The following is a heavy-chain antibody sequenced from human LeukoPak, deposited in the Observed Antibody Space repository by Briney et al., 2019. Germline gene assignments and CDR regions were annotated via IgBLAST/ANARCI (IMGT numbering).Heavy chain of an antibody. CDR2: IISDRSST. D-gene: IGHD3-10*01. V-gene: IGHV3-74*01. CDR3: ARDFITGDAFDI. CDR1: GCTFSNYW. Sequence: GGSLRLSCVASGCTFSNYWMNWVRQAPGKGLMGVSHIISDRSSTIYADSVTRRFTISTDNAKNTLYLQMNSLRAEDTAVYYCARDFITGDAFDIWGQGTMVTVSS. J-gene: IGHJ3*02.